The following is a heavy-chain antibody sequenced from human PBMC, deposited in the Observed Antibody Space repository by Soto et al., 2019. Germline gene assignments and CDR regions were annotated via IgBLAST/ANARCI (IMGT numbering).Heavy chain of an antibody. D-gene: IGHD1-7*01. CDR3: ARLKLYGYNWNYVWFDP. CDR1: GGSISSYY. Sequence: SPTLSLTCTVSGGSISSYYWSWIRQPPGKGLEWIGYIYYSGSTNYNPSLKSRVTISVDTSKNQFSLKLSSVTAADTAVYYCARLKLYGYNWNYVWFDPWGQGTLVTVSS. V-gene: IGHV4-59*08. CDR2: IYYSGST. J-gene: IGHJ5*02.